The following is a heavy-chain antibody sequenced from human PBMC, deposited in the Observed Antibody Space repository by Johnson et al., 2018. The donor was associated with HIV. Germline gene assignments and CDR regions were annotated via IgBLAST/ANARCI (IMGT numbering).Heavy chain of an antibody. CDR3: APIAAHHDAFDI. CDR1: VFTFSSYG. J-gene: IGHJ3*02. V-gene: IGHV3-30*02. CDR2: IRYDGSNK. Sequence: QVQVVESGGGVVQPGGSLRLSCAASVFTFSSYGMHWVRQAPGKGLEWVAFIRYDGSNKYYADSVKGRFTISRDNSKNTLYLQMNSLRAEDTAVYYCAPIAAHHDAFDIWGQGTMVTVSS. D-gene: IGHD6-6*01.